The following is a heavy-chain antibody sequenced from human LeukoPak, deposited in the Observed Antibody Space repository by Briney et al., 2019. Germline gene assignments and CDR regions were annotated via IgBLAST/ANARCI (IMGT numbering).Heavy chain of an antibody. CDR3: ARDPTTVTKGFDI. Sequence: PSETLSLTCTVSGGSISSYYWSWIRQPPGKGLEWIGYISSIGSTNYNPSLKSRVTISVDTSKKQFSLKMTSVTAADTAVYYCARDPTTVTKGFDIWGPGTMVTVSS. CDR1: GGSISSYY. CDR2: ISSIGST. V-gene: IGHV4-59*01. D-gene: IGHD4-17*01. J-gene: IGHJ3*02.